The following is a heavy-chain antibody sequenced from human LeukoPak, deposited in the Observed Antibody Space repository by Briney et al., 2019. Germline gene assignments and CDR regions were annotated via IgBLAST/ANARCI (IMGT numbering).Heavy chain of an antibody. CDR1: GGSVSSGSYY. Sequence: SETLSLTCTVSGGSVSSGSYYWSWVRQPPGRGLEWIGYIYYSGSTNYNPSLKSRVTISVKTSNNQFSLKLSSVTAADTAVYYCARDPPPYCGGDCPSYWGQGTLVTVSS. D-gene: IGHD2-21*02. CDR3: ARDPPPYCGGDCPSY. J-gene: IGHJ4*02. CDR2: IYYSGST. V-gene: IGHV4-61*01.